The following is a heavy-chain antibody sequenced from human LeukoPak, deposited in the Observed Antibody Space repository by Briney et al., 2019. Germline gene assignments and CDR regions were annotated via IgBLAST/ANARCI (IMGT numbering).Heavy chain of an antibody. Sequence: VASVKVSCKASGYTFTGYYMHWVRQAPGQGLEWMGWINPNSGGTNYVQKFQGRVTMTRDTSISTAYMELSRLRSDDTAVYYCARGLYDSSGYYPDYWGQGTLVTVSS. CDR1: GYTFTGYY. CDR2: INPNSGGT. J-gene: IGHJ4*02. D-gene: IGHD3-22*01. CDR3: ARGLYDSSGYYPDY. V-gene: IGHV1-2*02.